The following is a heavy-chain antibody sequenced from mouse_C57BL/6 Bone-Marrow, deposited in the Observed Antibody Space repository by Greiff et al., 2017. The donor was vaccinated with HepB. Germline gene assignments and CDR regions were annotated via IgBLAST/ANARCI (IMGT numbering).Heavy chain of an antibody. CDR1: GYTFTSYY. J-gene: IGHJ2*01. D-gene: IGHD1-1*01. CDR2: IYPGSGNT. Sequence: VQLQQSGPELVKPGASVKISCKASGYTFTSYYIHWVKQRPGQGLEWIGWIYPGSGNTKYNEKFKGKATLTADTSSSTAYMQLSSLTSEDSAVYYGARENYYGSGPDYWGQGTTLTVSS. V-gene: IGHV1-66*01. CDR3: ARENYYGSGPDY.